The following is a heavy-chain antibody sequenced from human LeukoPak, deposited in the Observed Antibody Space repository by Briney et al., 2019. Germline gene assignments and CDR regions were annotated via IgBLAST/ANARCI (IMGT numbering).Heavy chain of an antibody. D-gene: IGHD3-22*01. J-gene: IGHJ4*02. Sequence: TGGALRLSRAASGFAFSNYSMNWVRQAPRKGLEWVSSISSSSSYIYYADSVKGRFTISRDNAKNSLYLQMNSLRAEDTAVYYCARSEYDSSGYTFDYWGQGTLVTVSS. CDR1: GFAFSNYS. V-gene: IGHV3-21*01. CDR3: ARSEYDSSGYTFDY. CDR2: ISSSSSYI.